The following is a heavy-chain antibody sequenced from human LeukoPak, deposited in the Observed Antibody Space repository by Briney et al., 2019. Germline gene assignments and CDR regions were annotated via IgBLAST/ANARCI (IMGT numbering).Heavy chain of an antibody. CDR2: MYLSGTT. CDR1: GDSINSLDL. J-gene: IGHJ4*02. D-gene: IGHD3-22*01. Sequence: SETLSLTCTVSGDSINSLDLWSWVRQPPGKGLEWIGEMYLSGTTHSNPSVKSRVTISMDKSKNQFFLNLSSVTAADTAVYYCAGLVGRYSSGLYYYYFDYWGQGTLVTVSS. CDR3: AGLVGRYSSGLYYYYFDY. V-gene: IGHV4-4*02.